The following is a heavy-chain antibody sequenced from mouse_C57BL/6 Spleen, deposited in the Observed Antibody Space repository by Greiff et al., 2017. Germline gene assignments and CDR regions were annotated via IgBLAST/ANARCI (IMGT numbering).Heavy chain of an antibody. D-gene: IGHD5-1-1*01. CDR3: ARRRGGKYLYAMDY. V-gene: IGHV1-55*01. CDR1: GYTFTSYW. Sequence: QVQLQQPGTELVKPGASVKLSCKASGYTFTSYWMHWVKQRPGQGLEWIGDIYPGSGSTNYNEKFKSKATLTVDTSSSTDYMQLSSLTSEDSAVYNCARRRGGKYLYAMDYWGQGTSVTVSS. J-gene: IGHJ4*01. CDR2: IYPGSGST.